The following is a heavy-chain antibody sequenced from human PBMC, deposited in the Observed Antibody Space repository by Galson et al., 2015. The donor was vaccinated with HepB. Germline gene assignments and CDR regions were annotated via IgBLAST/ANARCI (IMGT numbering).Heavy chain of an antibody. CDR1: GYTFTSYG. V-gene: IGHV1-18*01. D-gene: IGHD3-22*01. CDR2: ISAYNGNT. Sequence: QSGAEVKKPGESLKISCKASGYTFTSYGISWVRQAPGQGLEWMGWISAYNGNTNYAQKLQGRVTMTTDTSTSTAYMELRSLRSDDTAVYYCARDWDDSSGYYYEGGDYWGQGTLVTVSS. J-gene: IGHJ4*02. CDR3: ARDWDDSSGYYYEGGDY.